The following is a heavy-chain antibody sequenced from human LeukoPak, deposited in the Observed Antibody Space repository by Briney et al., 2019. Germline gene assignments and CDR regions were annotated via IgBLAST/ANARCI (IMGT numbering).Heavy chain of an antibody. CDR3: ATPWYCSSTSCYTLDAFDI. CDR2: VDPEDGER. Sequence: GASVTVSCKASGYTFTDYYMHWVQQAPGKGVEWMGRVDPEDGERIYAEKFQGRVTITADTSTDTAYMELSSLRSEDTAVYYCATPWYCSSTSCYTLDAFDIWGQGTMVTVSS. CDR1: GYTFTDYY. D-gene: IGHD2-2*02. V-gene: IGHV1-69-2*01. J-gene: IGHJ3*02.